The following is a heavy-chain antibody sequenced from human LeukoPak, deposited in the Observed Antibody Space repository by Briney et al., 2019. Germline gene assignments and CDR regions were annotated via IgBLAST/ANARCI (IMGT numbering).Heavy chain of an antibody. D-gene: IGHD3-22*01. J-gene: IGHJ4*02. CDR3: ARGYYDSSGYYYRYYFDY. CDR1: GFTFDDYG. CDR2: INWNGGST. Sequence: GGSLRLSCAASGFTFDDYGMSWVRQAPGKGLEWVSGINWNGGSTGYADSVKGRFTISRDNAKNSLYLQMNSLRAEDTALYYCARGYYDSSGYYYRYYFDYWGQGTLVTVSS. V-gene: IGHV3-20*04.